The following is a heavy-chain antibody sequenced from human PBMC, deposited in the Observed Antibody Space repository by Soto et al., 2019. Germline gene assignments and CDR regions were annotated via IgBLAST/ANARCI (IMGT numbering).Heavy chain of an antibody. D-gene: IGHD3-22*01. CDR1: GGSFSGYY. V-gene: IGHV4-34*01. CDR3: ARAGYYDSSGYYSFDY. CDR2: INHSGST. J-gene: IGHJ4*02. Sequence: SETLSLTCAVYGGSFSGYYWSWIRQPPGKGLEWIGEINHSGSTNYNPSLKSRFTISVDTSKNQFSLKLSSVTAADTAVYYCARAGYYDSSGYYSFDYWGQGTLVTVSS.